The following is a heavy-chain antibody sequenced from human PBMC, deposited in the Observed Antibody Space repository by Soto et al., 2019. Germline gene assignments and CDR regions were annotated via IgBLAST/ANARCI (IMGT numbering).Heavy chain of an antibody. J-gene: IGHJ4*02. CDR2: IYWDDDK. V-gene: IGHV2-5*02. CDR1: GFSLSTSGVG. Sequence: QITLKESGPTLVKPTQTLTLTCTFSGFSLSTSGVGEDWIRQPPGKALEWLALIYWDDDKRYSPSLKSRLTITKDTSKNQVVLTMTNMDPVDTATYYCAYSRYTGSGVDYWGQGTLVTVSS. D-gene: IGHD3-10*01. CDR3: AYSRYTGSGVDY.